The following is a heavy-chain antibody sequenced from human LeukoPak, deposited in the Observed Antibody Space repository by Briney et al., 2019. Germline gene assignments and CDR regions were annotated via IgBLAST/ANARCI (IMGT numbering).Heavy chain of an antibody. V-gene: IGHV4-39*01. CDR3: ARQSTIAAAKIDP. CDR1: GGSISDSNYY. J-gene: IGHJ5*02. Sequence: SETLSLTCTVSGGSISDSNYYWGWIRQPPGRGLEWIGNIYYRGNTFYSPSLKSRVTVSVDTSKDQFSLKLNSVTAADTAIYYCARQSTIAAAKIDPWGQGSLVTVSS. CDR2: IYYRGNT. D-gene: IGHD6-25*01.